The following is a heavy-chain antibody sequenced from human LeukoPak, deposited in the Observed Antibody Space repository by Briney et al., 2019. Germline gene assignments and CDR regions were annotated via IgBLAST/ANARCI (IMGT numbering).Heavy chain of an antibody. V-gene: IGHV3-30*02. Sequence: QPGGSLRLSCAASGFTFSSYGMHWVRQAPGKGLEWVAFIRYDGSNKYYADSVKGRFTISRDNSKNTLYLQMNSLRAEDTAVYYCAKKWSEAFDIWGQGTMVTVSS. J-gene: IGHJ3*02. D-gene: IGHD2-15*01. CDR1: GFTFSSYG. CDR3: AKKWSEAFDI. CDR2: IRYDGSNK.